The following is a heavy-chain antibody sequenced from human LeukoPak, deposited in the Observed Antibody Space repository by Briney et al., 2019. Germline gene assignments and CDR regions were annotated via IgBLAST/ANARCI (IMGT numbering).Heavy chain of an antibody. D-gene: IGHD2-15*01. J-gene: IGHJ4*02. CDR3: VRDLGYCSGGNCYRYYFDY. CDR2: IKQDGTEK. V-gene: IGHV3-7*04. Sequence: GGSLRLSCAASGFTFSSYWMSWVRQAPGKGLEWVANIKQDGTEKYYVDSVKGRFSISRDNAKNSLYLQMNRLRAEDTAVYYCVRDLGYCSGGNCYRYYFDYWGQGTLVTVSS. CDR1: GFTFSSYW.